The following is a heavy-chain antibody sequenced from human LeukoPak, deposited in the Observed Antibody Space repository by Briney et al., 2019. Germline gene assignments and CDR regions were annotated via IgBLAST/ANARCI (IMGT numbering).Heavy chain of an antibody. J-gene: IGHJ5*02. D-gene: IGHD1-1*01. Sequence: PGGSLRLSCAASGFTVSSNYMSWVRQAPGKGLEWVAVIYSGGTTHYSDSVTGRFTISRDNSKKALYLQIDSPRPEDTAVYYSARANRNDWFDPWGQGTLVTVSS. V-gene: IGHV3-66*02. CDR2: IYSGGTT. CDR3: ARANRNDWFDP. CDR1: GFTVSSNY.